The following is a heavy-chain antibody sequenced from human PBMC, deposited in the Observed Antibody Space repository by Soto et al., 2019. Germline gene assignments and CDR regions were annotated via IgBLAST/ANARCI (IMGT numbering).Heavy chain of an antibody. CDR3: ARGRTYYDFWSGYGVGFDY. D-gene: IGHD3-3*01. Sequence: PSETQSLTCAVYGGSFSGYYWSWIRQPPGKGLEWIGEINHSGSTNYNPSLKSRVTISVDTSKNQFSLKLSSVTAADTAVYYCARGRTYYDFWSGYGVGFDYWGQGTLVTVSS. J-gene: IGHJ4*02. V-gene: IGHV4-34*01. CDR1: GGSFSGYY. CDR2: INHSGST.